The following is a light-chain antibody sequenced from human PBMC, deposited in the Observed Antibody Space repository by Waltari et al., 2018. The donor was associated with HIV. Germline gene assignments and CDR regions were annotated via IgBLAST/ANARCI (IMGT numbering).Light chain of an antibody. V-gene: IGLV2-23*01. Sequence: QSALTQPASGSGSPGPSITISRTGNRRDVWSYKFGFWYQQHPGKAPKFMIYEGTKRPSGVSNRFSGSKSGNTASLTISGLQAEDEADYHCCSYAGNNTLVFGGGTKLTVI. CDR3: CSYAGNNTLV. CDR2: EGT. CDR1: RRDVWSYKF. J-gene: IGLJ3*02.